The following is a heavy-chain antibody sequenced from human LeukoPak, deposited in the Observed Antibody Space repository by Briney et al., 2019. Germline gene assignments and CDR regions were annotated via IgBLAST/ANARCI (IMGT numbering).Heavy chain of an antibody. J-gene: IGHJ4*02. Sequence: SETLSLTCAVYGGSFSGYYWSWIRQPPGKGLEWIGYIYYSGSTNYNPSLKSRVTILVDTSKNQFSLKLSSVTAADTAVYYCAGKDYDFWSGYLQYWGQGTLVTVSS. CDR2: IYYSGST. CDR1: GGSFSGYY. CDR3: AGKDYDFWSGYLQY. V-gene: IGHV4-59*12. D-gene: IGHD3-3*01.